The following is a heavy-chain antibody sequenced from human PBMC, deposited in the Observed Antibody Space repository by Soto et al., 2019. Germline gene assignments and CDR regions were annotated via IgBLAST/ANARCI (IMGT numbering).Heavy chain of an antibody. V-gene: IGHV3-23*01. CDR3: AKDFRAVGYSPGSFDY. CDR2: ISGSGGST. Sequence: PGGSLRLSCAASGFTFSSYALTWVRQAPGKGLEWVSTISGSGGSTYYADSVKGRFTISRDNSKNTLYLQMNSLRAEDTAVYYCAKDFRAVGYSPGSFDYCGQGTLVTVS. J-gene: IGHJ4*02. CDR1: GFTFSSYA. D-gene: IGHD5-18*01.